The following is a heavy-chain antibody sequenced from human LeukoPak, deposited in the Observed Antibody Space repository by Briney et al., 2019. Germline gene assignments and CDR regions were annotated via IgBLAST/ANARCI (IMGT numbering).Heavy chain of an antibody. J-gene: IGHJ4*02. CDR1: GFTFSSYG. V-gene: IGHV3-30*02. CDR3: AKDRSKWELLFDY. CDR2: IRYDGSNK. Sequence: GGSLRLSCAASGFTFSSYGMHWVRQAPGKGLEWVAFIRYDGSNKYYADSVKGRFTISRDNFKNTLYLQMNSLRAEDTAVYYCAKDRSKWELLFDYWGQGTLVTVSS. D-gene: IGHD1-26*01.